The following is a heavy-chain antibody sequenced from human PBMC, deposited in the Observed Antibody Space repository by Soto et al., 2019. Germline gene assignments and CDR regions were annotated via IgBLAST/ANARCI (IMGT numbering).Heavy chain of an antibody. CDR2: ILPFFGTA. Sequence: QVHLVQSGAEVKKPGSSVKVSCKYSGGTFRTESINWVRQAPGQGLEWMGGILPFFGTADYAPRLQGMVTITAVGATPTAYMVLSILSSQDTAVYSGARGNECGGNYDALDVWGRGTMVTVSS. J-gene: IGHJ3*01. D-gene: IGHD3-22*01. CDR1: GGTFRTES. V-gene: IGHV1-69*13. CDR3: ARGNECGGNYDALDV.